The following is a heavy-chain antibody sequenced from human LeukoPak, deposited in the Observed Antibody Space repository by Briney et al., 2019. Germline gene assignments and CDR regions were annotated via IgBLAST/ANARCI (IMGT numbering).Heavy chain of an antibody. V-gene: IGHV3-21*01. D-gene: IGHD6-13*01. CDR3: ARDEKQQLEFDY. J-gene: IGHJ4*02. Sequence: GGSLRLSCAASGFTFSSYSMNWVRQAPGKGLEWVSSISSSSYIYYADSVKGRFTISRDNAKNSLYLQMNSLRAEDTAVYYCARDEKQQLEFDYWGQGTLVTVSS. CDR1: GFTFSSYS. CDR2: ISSSSYI.